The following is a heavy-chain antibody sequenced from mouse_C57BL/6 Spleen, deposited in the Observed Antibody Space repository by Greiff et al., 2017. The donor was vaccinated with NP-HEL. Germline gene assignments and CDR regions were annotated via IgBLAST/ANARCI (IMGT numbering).Heavy chain of an antibody. CDR1: GYTFTSYW. J-gene: IGHJ4*01. CDR3: AKLRDSNCGYYAMDY. V-gene: IGHV1-69*01. Sequence: QVQLQQPGAELVMPGASVKLSCKASGYTFTSYWMHWVKQRPGQGLEWIGEIDPSDSYTNYNQKFKGKSTLTVDKSSSTAYMKLSSLTSEDSAVYYCAKLRDSNCGYYAMDYWGQGTSVTVSS. D-gene: IGHD2-5*01. CDR2: IDPSDSYT.